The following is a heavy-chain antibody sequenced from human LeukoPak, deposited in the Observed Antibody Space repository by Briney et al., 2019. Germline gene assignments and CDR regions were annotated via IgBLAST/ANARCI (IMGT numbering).Heavy chain of an antibody. CDR3: ARGGAVGTSRFDY. D-gene: IGHD4-23*01. CDR1: GFTFSSYS. V-gene: IGHV3-48*01. J-gene: IGHJ4*02. CDR2: ISSGSSTM. Sequence: PGGSLRLSCAASGFTFSSYSMNWVRQAPGKGLEWVSYISSGSSTMHSADSVKGRFTISRDNAKNSLYLQMNSLRAEDTAVYYCARGGAVGTSRFDYWGQGTLVTVSS.